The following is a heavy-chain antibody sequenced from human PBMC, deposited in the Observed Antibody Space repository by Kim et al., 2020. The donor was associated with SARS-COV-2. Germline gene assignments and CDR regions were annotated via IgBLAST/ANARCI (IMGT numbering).Heavy chain of an antibody. CDR3: ARDQGIYCSSTSCRYGMDV. V-gene: IGHV1-3*01. CDR1: GYTFTSYA. Sequence: ASVKVSCKASGYTFTSYAMHWVRQAPGQRLEWMGWINAGNGNTKYSQKFQGRVTITWDTSASTAYMELCSLRYEDTAVYYCARDQGIYCSSTSCRYGMDVWGKGTTVVVSS. D-gene: IGHD2-2*01. J-gene: IGHJ6*04. CDR2: INAGNGNT.